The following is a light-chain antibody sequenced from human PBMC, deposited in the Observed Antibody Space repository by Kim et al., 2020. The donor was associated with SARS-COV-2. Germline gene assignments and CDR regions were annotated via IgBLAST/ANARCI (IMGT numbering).Light chain of an antibody. V-gene: IGLV3-9*01. Sequence: SYELTQPLSVSVALGQTARLTCGGNNIQTLNVHWYRQKPGQAPVLVMYKDSKRPSGIPERFSGPNSGNTATLTSSRAQADDEADYFCQVWDSGTRVFGGG. CDR3: QVWDSGTRV. CDR2: KDS. CDR1: NIQTLN. J-gene: IGLJ3*02.